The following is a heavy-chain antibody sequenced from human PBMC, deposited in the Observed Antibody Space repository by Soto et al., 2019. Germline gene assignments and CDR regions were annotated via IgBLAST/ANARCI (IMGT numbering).Heavy chain of an antibody. J-gene: IGHJ3*02. CDR3: ARDGQQWTDAFDI. CDR1: GGAFSSYA. D-gene: IGHD6-19*01. CDR2: IIPIFGTA. V-gene: IGHV1-69*06. Sequence: SVKVSFKASGGAFSSYAISLVRQAPGQGLEWMGGIIPIFGTANYAQKFQGRVTITADKSTSTAYMELSSLRSEDTAVYYCARDGQQWTDAFDIWGQGAMVTVSS.